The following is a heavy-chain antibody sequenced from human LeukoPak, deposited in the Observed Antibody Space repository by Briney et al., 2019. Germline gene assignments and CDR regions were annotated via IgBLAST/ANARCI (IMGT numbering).Heavy chain of an antibody. CDR2: IKQDGSEK. CDR1: GFTFSSYW. D-gene: IGHD5-18*01. J-gene: IGHJ6*03. Sequence: GGSLRLSCAASGFTFSSYWMSWVRQAPGKGLEWVANIKQDGSEKYYVDSVKGRFTISRDNAKNSLYLQMNSLRNEDTAVYYCARVHERYGLYYYYYYMDVWGKGATVTVSS. V-gene: IGHV3-7*01. CDR3: ARVHERYGLYYYYYYMDV.